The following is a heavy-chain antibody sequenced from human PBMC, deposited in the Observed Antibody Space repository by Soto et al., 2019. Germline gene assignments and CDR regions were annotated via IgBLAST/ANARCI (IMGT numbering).Heavy chain of an antibody. CDR3: ARLEHNFGPHDY. CDR2: ISVHNGYT. J-gene: IGHJ4*02. D-gene: IGHD1-1*01. CDR1: GYNFSSYG. V-gene: IGHV1-18*01. Sequence: QVQLAQSGAEVKKPGASVTVSCKASGYNFSSYGISWVRQAPGQGLEWVGWISVHNGYTKYATELQGRVTMTTDTSTSTAYMELRSLRSDDSAVYYCARLEHNFGPHDYWGQGTLVTVTS.